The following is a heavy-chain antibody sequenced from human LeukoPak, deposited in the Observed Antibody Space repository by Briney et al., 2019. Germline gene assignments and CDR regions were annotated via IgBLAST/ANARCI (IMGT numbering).Heavy chain of an antibody. CDR3: SRHYGGGSGFYP. CDR1: GFTFSDYY. D-gene: IGHD3-22*01. CDR2: ISNGGGTI. V-gene: IGHV3-11*01. Sequence: GGSLRLSCAASGFTFSDYYMSWIRQAPGKGLEWVSYISNGGGTIFYADSVKGRFTISRDDAKNSLYLQMNSLRAEDTAVYSCSRHYGGGSGFYPWGQGTLVTVSS. J-gene: IGHJ4*02.